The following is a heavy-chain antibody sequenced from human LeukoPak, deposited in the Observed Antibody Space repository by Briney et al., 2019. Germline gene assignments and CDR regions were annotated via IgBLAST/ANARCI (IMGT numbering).Heavy chain of an antibody. CDR3: AKDKYGGNSGWFDP. D-gene: IGHD4-23*01. Sequence: PGGSLRLSCAASGFTFSSFWMHWVRQAPGKGLVWVSRINSEGSSTSYADSVKGRFTISRDNAKNTLYLQMNSLRAEDTAVYYCAKDKYGGNSGWFDPWGQGTLVTVSS. V-gene: IGHV3-74*01. CDR2: INSEGSST. J-gene: IGHJ5*02. CDR1: GFTFSSFW.